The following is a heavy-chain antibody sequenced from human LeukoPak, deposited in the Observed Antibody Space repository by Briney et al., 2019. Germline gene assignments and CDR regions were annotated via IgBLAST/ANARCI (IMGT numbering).Heavy chain of an antibody. Sequence: GASVKVSCKASGGTFSSYAISWVRQAPGQGLEWMGGIIPIFGTANYAQRFQGRVTITADESTSTAYMELSSLRSEDTAVYYCARESPPADCSGGSCYPGSFDYWGQGTLVTVSS. V-gene: IGHV1-69*13. CDR2: IIPIFGTA. D-gene: IGHD2-15*01. J-gene: IGHJ4*02. CDR3: ARESPPADCSGGSCYPGSFDY. CDR1: GGTFSSYA.